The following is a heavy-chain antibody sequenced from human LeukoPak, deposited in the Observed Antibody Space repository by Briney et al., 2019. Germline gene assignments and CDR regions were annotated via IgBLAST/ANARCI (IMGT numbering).Heavy chain of an antibody. Sequence: PGGSLRLSCAASGFTFSSYGMHWVRQAPGKGLEWVAFIRYDGSNKYDADSVKGRFTISRDNSKNTLYLQMNSLRAEDTAVYYCAKGGDGYNSPFDYWGQGTLVTVSS. D-gene: IGHD5-24*01. CDR2: IRYDGSNK. CDR1: GFTFSSYG. V-gene: IGHV3-30*02. J-gene: IGHJ4*02. CDR3: AKGGDGYNSPFDY.